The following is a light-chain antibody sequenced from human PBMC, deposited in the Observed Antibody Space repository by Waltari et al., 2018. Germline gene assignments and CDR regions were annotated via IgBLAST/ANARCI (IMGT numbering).Light chain of an antibody. CDR1: QSVSSN. CDR2: GAS. V-gene: IGKV3-15*01. Sequence: EIVMTQSPATLSVSPGERATLSCRASQSVSSNLAWYQQKPAQAPRLHIYGASTRATGIPARFSGSGSGTEFTLTISSMQSEDFAVYYCQQYNNWPRTFGQGTKVEIK. CDR3: QQYNNWPRT. J-gene: IGKJ1*01.